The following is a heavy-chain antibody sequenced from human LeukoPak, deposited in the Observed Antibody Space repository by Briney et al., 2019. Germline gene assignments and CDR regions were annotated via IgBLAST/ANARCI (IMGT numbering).Heavy chain of an antibody. D-gene: IGHD4-23*01. Sequence: GGSLRPSCAASGFTFSISAMSWVRQAPGKGLEWVSTISRGTGSTYYADSVKGRFTISRDNSKNTLYLQMNSLRAEDTAVYYCAKGGGNGPFDYWGQGTLVTVSS. CDR3: AKGGGNGPFDY. V-gene: IGHV3-23*01. CDR1: GFTFSISA. CDR2: ISRGTGST. J-gene: IGHJ4*02.